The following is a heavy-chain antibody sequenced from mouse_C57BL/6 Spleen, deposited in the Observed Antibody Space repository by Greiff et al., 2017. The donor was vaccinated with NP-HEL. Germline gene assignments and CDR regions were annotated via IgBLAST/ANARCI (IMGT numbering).Heavy chain of an antibody. J-gene: IGHJ1*03. CDR1: GYTFTSYW. Sequence: QVQLQQPGAELVKPGASVKVSCKASGYTFTSYWMHWVKQRPGQGLEWIGRIHPSDSDTNYNQKFKGKATLTVDKSSSTAYMQLSSLTSEDSAVYYCVLGSTVVATDWYFDVWGTGTTVTVSS. V-gene: IGHV1-74*01. CDR2: IHPSDSDT. CDR3: VLGSTVVATDWYFDV. D-gene: IGHD1-1*01.